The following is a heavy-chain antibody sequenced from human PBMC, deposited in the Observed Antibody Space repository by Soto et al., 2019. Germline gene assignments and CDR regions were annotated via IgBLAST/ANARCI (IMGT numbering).Heavy chain of an antibody. J-gene: IGHJ6*02. CDR2: IYSNGGT. D-gene: IGHD1-26*01. V-gene: IGHV4-59*08. Sequence: QVQLQASGPGLVKPSDTLSLTCTVSGDSISTYNWGWIRQPPGKRLEWIGYIYSNGGTSYNPALKSRVTISADTSTKQFSLRLSSVTAADTAVYYCVRQGIGALHGLVDVWGQGTTVTVSS. CDR3: VRQGIGALHGLVDV. CDR1: GDSISTYN.